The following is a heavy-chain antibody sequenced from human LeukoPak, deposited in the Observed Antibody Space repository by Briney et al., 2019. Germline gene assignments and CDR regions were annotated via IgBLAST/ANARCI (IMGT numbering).Heavy chain of an antibody. CDR3: ARDSGNSGYDVLVY. Sequence: PGGSLRLSCAGSGFSFRTYWMTWVRQAPGKGLEWVANIRPDGTEKNYVDSVRGRFTISGDNADNSLYLQMNSLRAEDTAVYFCARDSGNSGYDVLVYWGQGTLVTVSS. J-gene: IGHJ4*02. CDR1: GFSFRTYW. D-gene: IGHD5-12*01. CDR2: IRPDGTEK. V-gene: IGHV3-7*01.